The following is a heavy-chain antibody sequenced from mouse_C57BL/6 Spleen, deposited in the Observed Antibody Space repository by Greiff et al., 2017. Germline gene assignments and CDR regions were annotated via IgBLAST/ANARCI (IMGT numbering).Heavy chain of an antibody. Sequence: VQLQQSGAELVRPGASVKLSCTASGFNIKDDYMHWVKQRPEQGLEWIGWIDPENGDTEYASKFQGKATITADTSSNTAYLQLSSLTSEDTAVYYCTDGYYEAYWGQGTLVPVSA. CDR1: GFNIKDDY. CDR2: IDPENGDT. D-gene: IGHD2-3*01. J-gene: IGHJ3*01. V-gene: IGHV14-4*01. CDR3: TDGYYEAY.